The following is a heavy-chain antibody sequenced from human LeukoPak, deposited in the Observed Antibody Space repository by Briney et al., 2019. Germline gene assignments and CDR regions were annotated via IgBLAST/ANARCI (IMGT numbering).Heavy chain of an antibody. D-gene: IGHD4-11*01. CDR2: ISGSGGST. V-gene: IGHV3-23*01. Sequence: GGSLRLSCAASRFTFSSYAMSWVRQAPGKGLEWVSAISGSGGSTYYADFVKGRFTISRDNSKNTLYLQMNSLRAEDTAVYYCAKDKGKRGRLTTLYYYYYMDVWGKGTTVTVSS. J-gene: IGHJ6*03. CDR1: RFTFSSYA. CDR3: AKDKGKRGRLTTLYYYYYMDV.